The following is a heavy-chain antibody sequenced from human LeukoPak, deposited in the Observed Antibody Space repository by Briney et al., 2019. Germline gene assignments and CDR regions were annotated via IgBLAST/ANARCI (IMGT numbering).Heavy chain of an antibody. CDR3: AKVGGSYYYDSSGSNGYYFDY. J-gene: IGHJ4*02. CDR1: GFTFSSYA. Sequence: PGGSLRLSCAASGFTFSSYAMSWVRQAPGKGLEWVSAISGSGGSTYYADSVKGRFTISRDNSKNTLYPQMNSLRAEDTAVYYCAKVGGSYYYDSSGSNGYYFDYWGQGTLVTVSS. V-gene: IGHV3-23*01. D-gene: IGHD3-22*01. CDR2: ISGSGGST.